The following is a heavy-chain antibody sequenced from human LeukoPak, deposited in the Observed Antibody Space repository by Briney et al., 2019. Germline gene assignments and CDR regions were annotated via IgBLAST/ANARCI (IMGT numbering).Heavy chain of an antibody. V-gene: IGHV4-59*08. D-gene: IGHD3-10*02. J-gene: IGHJ4*02. Sequence: SETLSLTCTVSGGSISSYYWSWIRQPPGKGLEWIGYIYYSGSTNYNPSLKSRVTISVDTSKNQFSLKLSSVTAADTAVYYCARTPLNEFVLWGQGTLVTVSS. CDR3: ARTPLNEFVL. CDR1: GGSISSYY. CDR2: IYYSGST.